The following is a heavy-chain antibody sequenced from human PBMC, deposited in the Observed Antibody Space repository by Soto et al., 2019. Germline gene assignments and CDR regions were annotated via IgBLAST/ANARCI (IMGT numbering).Heavy chain of an antibody. CDR1: GYTLTELS. CDR3: ARGVRIVLMVYAYYYMDV. CDR2: FDPEDGET. V-gene: IGHV1-24*01. D-gene: IGHD2-8*01. J-gene: IGHJ6*03. Sequence: GASVKVSCKVSGYTLTELSMHWVRQAPGKGLEWMGGFDPEDGETIYAQKFQGRVTMTKNTSTDTAYMELSSLRSEDTAVYYCARGVRIVLMVYAYYYMDVWGKGTTVTAP.